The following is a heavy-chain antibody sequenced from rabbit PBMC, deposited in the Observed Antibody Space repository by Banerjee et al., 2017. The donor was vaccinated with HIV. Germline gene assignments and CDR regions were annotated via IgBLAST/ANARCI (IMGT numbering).Heavy chain of an antibody. J-gene: IGHJ3*01. D-gene: IGHD1-1*01. CDR2: IYAGSSGDT. V-gene: IGHV1S45*01. Sequence: QEQLVESGGGLVQPEGSLTLTCTASGFSFSSSYYMCWVRQAPGKGLEWIACIYAGSSGDTYYASWAKGRFTISKTSSTTVTLQMTSLTAADTATYFCARGSGGVVGWNFGLWGQGTL. CDR3: ARGSGGVVGWNFGL. CDR1: GFSFSSSYY.